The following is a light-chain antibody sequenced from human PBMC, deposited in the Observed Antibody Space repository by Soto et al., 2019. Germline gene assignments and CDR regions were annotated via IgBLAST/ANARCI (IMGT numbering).Light chain of an antibody. Sequence: EIVLTQSPATLSLSPGERATLSCRASQSVSSYLAWYQQKPGQAPRLLIYDASNRATGIPARFSGSGSGTDFTLTVSSLEPEDFAVYYCQQRINWPRTFGQGTKVEMK. CDR2: DAS. J-gene: IGKJ1*01. CDR3: QQRINWPRT. V-gene: IGKV3-11*01. CDR1: QSVSSY.